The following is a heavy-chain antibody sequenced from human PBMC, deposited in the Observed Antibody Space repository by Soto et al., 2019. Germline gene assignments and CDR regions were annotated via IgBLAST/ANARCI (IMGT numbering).Heavy chain of an antibody. CDR2: ISPGGDRI. CDR1: GFMFDSYA. J-gene: IGHJ4*02. D-gene: IGHD7-27*01. Sequence: EVQLVESGGGLVQPGGSLRLSCVASGFMFDSYAMNWVRQAPGKGLEWVSYISPGGDRIYYAESLKGRITISRDNARNSLSLQTNILSDEDTAVYYCTKSADSASWGVDCWGQRTLVTVSS. CDR3: TKSADSASWGVDC. V-gene: IGHV3-48*02.